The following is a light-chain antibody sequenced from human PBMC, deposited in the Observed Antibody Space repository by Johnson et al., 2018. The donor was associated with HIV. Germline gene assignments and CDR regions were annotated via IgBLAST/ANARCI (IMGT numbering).Light chain of an antibody. CDR2: ENN. J-gene: IGLJ1*01. Sequence: QSVLTQPPSVSAAPGQKVTISCSGSSFNIGNNYVSWYQHLPGTATKLLIYENNKRPSGIPDRFSGSKSVTSATLGITGLPTGDEADYYCGTWDSSLSAGGYVFGTGTKVTVL. CDR1: SFNIGNNY. V-gene: IGLV1-51*02. CDR3: GTWDSSLSAGGYV.